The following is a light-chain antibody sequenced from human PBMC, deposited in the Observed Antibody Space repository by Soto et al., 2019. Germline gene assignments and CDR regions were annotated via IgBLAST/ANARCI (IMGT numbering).Light chain of an antibody. V-gene: IGLV1-44*01. CDR2: SNN. CDR3: AAWDDSLSGVV. J-gene: IGLJ2*01. CDR1: SSNIGRNT. Sequence: QSVLTQPPSASGTPGQRVTISCSGSSSNIGRNTVNWYQHLPGTAPKLLIYSNNQRPSGVPDRFSGSKSGTSASLAISGLQSEDEADYYCAAWDDSLSGVVFGGGTQLTVL.